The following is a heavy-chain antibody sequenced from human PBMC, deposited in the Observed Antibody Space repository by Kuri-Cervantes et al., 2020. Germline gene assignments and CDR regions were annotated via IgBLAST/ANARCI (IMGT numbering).Heavy chain of an antibody. CDR3: ARDLGSYGFDY. D-gene: IGHD5-18*01. CDR2: ISSNGGST. Sequence: GGSLRLSCAASGFTFSSYAMHWVRQAPGKGLEYVSAISSNGGSTYYADSVKGRFTISRDNSKNTLYLQMGSLRAEDMAVYYCARDLGSYGFDYWGQGTLVTVSS. CDR1: GFTFSSYA. J-gene: IGHJ4*02. V-gene: IGHV3-64*02.